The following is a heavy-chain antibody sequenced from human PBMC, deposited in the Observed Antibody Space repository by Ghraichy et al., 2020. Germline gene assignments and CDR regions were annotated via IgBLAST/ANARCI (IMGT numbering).Heavy chain of an antibody. V-gene: IGHV3-30-3*01. J-gene: IGHJ6*02. CDR3: AREPDSYGDYYYYGMDV. D-gene: IGHD5-18*01. CDR1: GFTFSSYA. CDR2: ISYDGSNK. Sequence: GGSLRLSCAASGFTFSSYAMHWVRQAPGKGLEWVAVISYDGSNKYYADSVKGRFTISRDNSKNTLYLQMNSLRAEDTAVYYCAREPDSYGDYYYYGMDVWGQGTTVTVSS.